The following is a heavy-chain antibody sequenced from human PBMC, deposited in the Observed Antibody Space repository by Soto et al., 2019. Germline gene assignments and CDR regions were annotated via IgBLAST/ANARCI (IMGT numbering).Heavy chain of an antibody. Sequence: GASVKVSCKASGYTFTSYDINWVRQATGQGLEWMGWMNPNSGNTGYAQKFQGRVTMTRNTSTSTAYMELSSLRSEDTAVYYCARPYYYDSSGYYPPFDYWGQGTLVTVSS. CDR1: GYTFTSYD. J-gene: IGHJ4*02. CDR2: MNPNSGNT. D-gene: IGHD3-22*01. CDR3: ARPYYYDSSGYYPPFDY. V-gene: IGHV1-8*01.